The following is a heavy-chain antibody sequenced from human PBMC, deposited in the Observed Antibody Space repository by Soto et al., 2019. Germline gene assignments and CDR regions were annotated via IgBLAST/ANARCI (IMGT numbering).Heavy chain of an antibody. Sequence: ASVKVSCKASGYTFNNYDIHWVRQAPGHGLEWMGWMNPNSGNTGYAQNFRGRVTMTQNTAIGTAYMELSSLRSDDTAVYYCVRGGSNYASWGQGTLVTVSS. D-gene: IGHD4-4*01. V-gene: IGHV1-8*02. CDR2: MNPNSGNT. CDR3: VRGGSNYAS. CDR1: GYTFNNYD. J-gene: IGHJ5*02.